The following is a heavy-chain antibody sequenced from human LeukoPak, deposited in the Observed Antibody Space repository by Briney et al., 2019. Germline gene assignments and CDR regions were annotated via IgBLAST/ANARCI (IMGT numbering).Heavy chain of an antibody. D-gene: IGHD2-15*01. CDR3: AKVSQKVVVAVYFDY. CDR2: ISGSGGST. Sequence: PSETLSLTCAVSGGSISSGGYSWSWVRQAPGKGLEWVSAISGSGGSTYYADSVKGRFTISRDNSKNTLYLQMNSLRAEDTAVYYCAKVSQKVVVAVYFDYWGQGTLVTVSS. CDR1: GGSISSGGYS. V-gene: IGHV3-23*01. J-gene: IGHJ4*02.